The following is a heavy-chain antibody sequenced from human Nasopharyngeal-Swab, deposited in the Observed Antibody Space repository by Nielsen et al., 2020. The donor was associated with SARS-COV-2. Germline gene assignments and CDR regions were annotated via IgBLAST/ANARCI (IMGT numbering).Heavy chain of an antibody. J-gene: IGHJ4*02. D-gene: IGHD3-10*01. Sequence: IREPRGEGLEGSGEIKHSGSTNYNPSLKSRVTIPVDTSKTQFALKLSSVTAADTAVYYCARGPDYYGSGSYYNSVLRGYYFDYWGQGTLVTVSS. CDR2: IKHSGST. CDR3: ARGPDYYGSGSYYNSVLRGYYFDY. V-gene: IGHV4-34*01.